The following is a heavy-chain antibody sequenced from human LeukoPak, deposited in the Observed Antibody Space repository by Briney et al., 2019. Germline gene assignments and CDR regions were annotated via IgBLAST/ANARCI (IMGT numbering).Heavy chain of an antibody. CDR3: ARDWRNGSGSSLFDY. CDR1: GGSISSYY. D-gene: IGHD3-10*01. V-gene: IGHV4-4*07. CDR2: IYTSGST. Sequence: PSETLSLTCTVSGGSISSYYWSWIRQPAGKGLEWIGRIYTSGSTNYNPSLKSRVTMSVDTSKNQFFLKLSSVTAADTAVYYCARDWRNGSGSSLFDYWGQGTLVTVSS. J-gene: IGHJ4*02.